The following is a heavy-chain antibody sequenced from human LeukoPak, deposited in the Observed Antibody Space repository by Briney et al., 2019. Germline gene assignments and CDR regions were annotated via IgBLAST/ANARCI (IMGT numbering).Heavy chain of an antibody. CDR2: INSDGSDR. CDR3: TMDLTDTLFDY. J-gene: IGHJ4*02. CDR1: GGSISIDW. Sequence: PGGSLRLSCAASGGSISIDWMHWVRQGPGKGLVWVSRINSDGSDRNYADSVKGRFTISRDNAKSTVYLQMNSPEIATSDFYFCTMDLTDTLFDYWGQGTLVTVSS. V-gene: IGHV3-74*01. D-gene: IGHD2-2*02.